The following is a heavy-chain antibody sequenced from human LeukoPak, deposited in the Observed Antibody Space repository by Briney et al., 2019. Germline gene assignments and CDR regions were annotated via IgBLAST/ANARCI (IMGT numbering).Heavy chain of an antibody. D-gene: IGHD3-22*01. CDR2: INHSGST. Sequence: SETLSLTCAVYGGSFSGYYWSWIRQPPGKGLEWIGEINHSGSTNYNPSLKSRVTMSVDTSKNQFSLKLSSVTAADTAVYYCARASYDSSVYDYWGQGTLVTVSS. J-gene: IGHJ4*02. CDR3: ARASYDSSVYDY. CDR1: GGSFSGYY. V-gene: IGHV4-34*01.